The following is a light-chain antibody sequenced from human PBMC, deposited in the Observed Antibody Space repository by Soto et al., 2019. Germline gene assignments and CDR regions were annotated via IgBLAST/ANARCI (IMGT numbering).Light chain of an antibody. Sequence: EFVITQSPATLSVSPGERATLSCRASQSVSSNLAWYQQKPGQAPRLLIYGASTRATGIPARFSGSGSGTEFTLTISSLQSEDFTVYYCQQDNNWPRTFGQGSKVDIK. J-gene: IGKJ1*01. CDR1: QSVSSN. CDR2: GAS. CDR3: QQDNNWPRT. V-gene: IGKV3-15*01.